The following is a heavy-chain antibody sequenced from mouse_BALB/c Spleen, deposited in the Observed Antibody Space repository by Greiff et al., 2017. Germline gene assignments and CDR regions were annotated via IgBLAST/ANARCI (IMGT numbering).Heavy chain of an antibody. D-gene: IGHD2-10*02. J-gene: IGHJ3*01. Sequence: DVKLQESGPGLVKPSQSLSLTCSVTGYSITSGYYWNWIRQFPGNKLEWMGYISYDGSNNYNPSLKNRISITRDTSKNQFFLKLNSVTTEDTATYYCARDLQYGNYVWFAYWGQGTLVTVSA. V-gene: IGHV3-6*02. CDR1: GYSITSGYY. CDR3: ARDLQYGNYVWFAY. CDR2: ISYDGSN.